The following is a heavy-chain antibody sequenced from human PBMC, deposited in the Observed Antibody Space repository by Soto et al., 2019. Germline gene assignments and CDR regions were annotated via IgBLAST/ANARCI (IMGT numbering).Heavy chain of an antibody. CDR1: GCSISSGGYY. V-gene: IGHV4-31*03. CDR2: IYYSGST. Sequence: PSETLSLTCTVSGCSISSGGYYWSWIRQHPGKGLEWIGYIYYSGSTYYNPSLKSRVTISVDTSKNQFSLKLSSVTAAETAVYYWARSVGDLPAGYFDYWGQGTLVTVSS. D-gene: IGHD3-10*01. CDR3: ARSVGDLPAGYFDY. J-gene: IGHJ4*02.